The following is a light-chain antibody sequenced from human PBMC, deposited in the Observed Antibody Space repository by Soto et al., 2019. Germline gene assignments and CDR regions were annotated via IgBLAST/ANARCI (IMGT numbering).Light chain of an antibody. CDR3: QKCGSPLPGT. J-gene: IGKJ1*01. CDR2: ASS. CDR1: QIISSAY. V-gene: IGKV3-20*01. Sequence: EIVLTQSPGTLSLSPGDRATLSCRASQIISSAYLAWYQQRPGQAPRLLIYASSSRATGIPDRFSGSGSGKNFPPTISRLGPEIFAVFYCQKCGSPLPGTFGKGPKVEMK.